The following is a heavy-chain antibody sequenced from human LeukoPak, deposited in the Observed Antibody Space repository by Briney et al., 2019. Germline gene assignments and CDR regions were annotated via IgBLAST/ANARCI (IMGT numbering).Heavy chain of an antibody. D-gene: IGHD2-2*01. CDR1: GFTFSSYA. CDR2: ISYDGSNK. Sequence: GGSLRLSCAASGFTFSSYAMHWVRQAPGKGLEWVAVISYDGSNKYYADSVKGRFTISRDNSKNTLYLQLNSLRAEDTAVYYCARDAGYCSSTSCQVYYGMDVWGQGTTVTVSS. V-gene: IGHV3-30-3*01. J-gene: IGHJ6*02. CDR3: ARDAGYCSSTSCQVYYGMDV.